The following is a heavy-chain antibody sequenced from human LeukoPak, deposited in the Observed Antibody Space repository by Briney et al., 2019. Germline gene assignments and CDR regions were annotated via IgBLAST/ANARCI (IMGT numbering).Heavy chain of an antibody. V-gene: IGHV3-21*04. CDR2: ISSSSSYI. CDR3: ATRYSNGWYAY. D-gene: IGHD6-13*01. CDR1: GFTFSSYS. J-gene: IGHJ4*02. Sequence: GGSLRLSCAASGFTFSSYSMNWVRQAPGKGLEWVSSISSSSSYIYYADSVKGRFTISRDDSKNTVHLQMNSLRAEDTAVYYCATRYSNGWYAYWGQGTLVTVSS.